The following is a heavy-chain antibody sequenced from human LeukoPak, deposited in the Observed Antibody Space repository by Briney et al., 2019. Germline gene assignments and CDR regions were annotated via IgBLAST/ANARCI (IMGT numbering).Heavy chain of an antibody. Sequence: GGSLRLSCVDSGFTFSNYWMSWVRHAPGKGLEWVANIKQDGSDKYYVDSVKGRFTISRDNAKNSPYLLMNSLRAEDTAVYYCARGGGEFDPWGQGTLVIVSS. CDR3: ARGGGEFDP. J-gene: IGHJ5*02. CDR2: IKQDGSDK. V-gene: IGHV3-7*01. CDR1: GFTFSNYW. D-gene: IGHD2-21*01.